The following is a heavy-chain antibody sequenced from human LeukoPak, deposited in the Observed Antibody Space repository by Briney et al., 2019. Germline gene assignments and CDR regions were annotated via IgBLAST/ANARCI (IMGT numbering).Heavy chain of an antibody. CDR1: GYTLTELA. D-gene: IGHD3-10*01. V-gene: IGHV1-24*01. CDR3: AARDRYGSGSYLSFDY. Sequence: ASVKVSCKVSGYTLTELAMHWVRQAPGKGLEWMGGFDPEDGETIYAQKFQGRVTMTEDTSTDTAYMELSSLRSEDTAVYYCAARDRYGSGSYLSFDYWGQGTLVTVSS. CDR2: FDPEDGET. J-gene: IGHJ4*02.